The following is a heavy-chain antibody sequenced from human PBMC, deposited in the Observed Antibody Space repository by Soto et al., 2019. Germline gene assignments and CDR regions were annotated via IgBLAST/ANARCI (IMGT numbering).Heavy chain of an antibody. CDR2: ISIRGDYR. V-gene: IGHV3-23*01. D-gene: IGHD3-10*01. Sequence: GHLLQPGGGLVQPGESLRLSCAASGFTFSSSGMSWVRQAPGKGLEWVSSISIRGDYRYYADSVKGRFTISRDNSKNTLYLQMSSLTAADTALYYCANHGGFDFWGKGTMVAVSS. J-gene: IGHJ3*01. CDR1: GFTFSSSG. CDR3: ANHGGFDF.